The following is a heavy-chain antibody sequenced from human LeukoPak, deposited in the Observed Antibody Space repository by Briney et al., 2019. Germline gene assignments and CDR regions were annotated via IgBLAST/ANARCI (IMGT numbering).Heavy chain of an antibody. CDR2: IYYSGST. Sequence: PSETLSLTCTVSGGSVSSSSYYWGWIRQPPGKGLEWIGSIYYSGSTYYNPSLKSRITISVYTSKNQFSLKLSSVTAADTAVYYCARWNYDILTGYYLDYWGQGTLVTVSS. D-gene: IGHD3-9*01. CDR1: GGSVSSSSYY. V-gene: IGHV4-39*01. J-gene: IGHJ4*02. CDR3: ARWNYDILTGYYLDY.